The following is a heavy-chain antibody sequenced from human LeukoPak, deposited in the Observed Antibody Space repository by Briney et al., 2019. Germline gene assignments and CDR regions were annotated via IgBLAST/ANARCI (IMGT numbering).Heavy chain of an antibody. Sequence: GGSLRLSCAASGFTFSSYEMSWVRQAPGKGLEWVSYISSSGSTIYYADSVKGRFTISRDNAKNSLYLQMNSLRAEDTAVYYCARDEPNLYSGSLGWGQGTLVTVSS. D-gene: IGHD1-26*01. J-gene: IGHJ4*02. CDR1: GFTFSSYE. CDR2: ISSSGSTI. CDR3: ARDEPNLYSGSLG. V-gene: IGHV3-48*03.